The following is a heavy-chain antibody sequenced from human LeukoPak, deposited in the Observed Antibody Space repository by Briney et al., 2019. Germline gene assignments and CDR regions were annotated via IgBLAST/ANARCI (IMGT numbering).Heavy chain of an antibody. Sequence: SQTLSLTCTVSGGSISSGGYYWSWIRQHPGKGLEWIGYIYYSGSTYYNPSLESRVTISVDTSKNQFSLKLSSVTAADTAVYYCARGPRGYLSCYFDYWGQGTLVTVSS. CDR3: ARGPRGYLSCYFDY. V-gene: IGHV4-31*03. D-gene: IGHD3-22*01. J-gene: IGHJ4*02. CDR1: GGSISSGGYY. CDR2: IYYSGST.